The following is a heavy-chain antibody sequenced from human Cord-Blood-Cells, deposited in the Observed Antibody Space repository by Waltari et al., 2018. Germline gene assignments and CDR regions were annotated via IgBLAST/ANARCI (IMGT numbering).Heavy chain of an antibody. J-gene: IGHJ4*02. V-gene: IGHV3-23*01. Sequence: EVQLLESGGGLVQPGGSLRLSCAASGFTFSSYAMSWVRQAPGKGLEWVSAISGSGGSTYYADSVKGRFTISRDNSKSTLYLQMNSLRAEDTAVYYCAKDALIIAAAGPYFDYWGQGTLVTVSS. D-gene: IGHD6-13*01. CDR1: GFTFSSYA. CDR2: ISGSGGST. CDR3: AKDALIIAAAGPYFDY.